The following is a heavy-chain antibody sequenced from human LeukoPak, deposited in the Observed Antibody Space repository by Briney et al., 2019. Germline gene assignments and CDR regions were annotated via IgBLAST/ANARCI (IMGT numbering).Heavy chain of an antibody. CDR1: GFGFRSYG. CDR3: ERGADSDCTTNHCSGGEFEY. Sequence: PGGSLRLSCAASGFGFRSYGMHWVRQAPGKGLEWVADIWQDGNNKYYADSVKGRFTIPRDNSKNTLYLQMNSLRVEDTAVYFCERGADSDCTTNHCSGGEFEYWGRGTLVTVSS. CDR2: IWQDGNNK. J-gene: IGHJ4*02. V-gene: IGHV3-33*01. D-gene: IGHD2-8*01.